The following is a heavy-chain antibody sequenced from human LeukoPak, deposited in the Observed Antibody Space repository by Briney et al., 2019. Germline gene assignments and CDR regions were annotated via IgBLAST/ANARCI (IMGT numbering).Heavy chain of an antibody. V-gene: IGHV4-39*07. CDR1: GGSVSSGSYY. CDR3: ARDLAIYSSGWYAAFDI. CDR2: INHSGST. Sequence: KPSETLSLTCTVSGGSVSSGSYYWSWIRQPPGKGLEWIGEINHSGSTNYNPSLKSRVTISVDTSKNQFSLKLSSVTAADTAVYYCARDLAIYSSGWYAAFDIWGQGTMVTVSS. J-gene: IGHJ3*02. D-gene: IGHD6-19*01.